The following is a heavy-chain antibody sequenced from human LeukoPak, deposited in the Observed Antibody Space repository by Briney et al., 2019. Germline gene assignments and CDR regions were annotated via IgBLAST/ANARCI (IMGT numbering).Heavy chain of an antibody. J-gene: IGHJ4*02. V-gene: IGHV4-38-2*02. D-gene: IGHD2-21*01. CDR1: GYSISTGYY. CDR3: ARGVVIAPQTFDY. Sequence: SETLSLTCTVSGYSISTGYYWDWIRQPPGKGLEWIGTFYHGGSTYYNPSLKSRVTISVDTSKNQFSLNLTSVTAADTAVYYCARGVVIAPQTFDYWGQGILVTVSS. CDR2: FYHGGST.